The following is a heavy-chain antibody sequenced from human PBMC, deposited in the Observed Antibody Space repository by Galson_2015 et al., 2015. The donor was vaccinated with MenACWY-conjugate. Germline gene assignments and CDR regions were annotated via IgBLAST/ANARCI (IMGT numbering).Heavy chain of an antibody. Sequence: SLRLSCAPSGFTFSTYWMHWVRQAPGKGLEWVSRIDPDGSTTDYAESMKGRFTISRDNAKNTLFLQIHSLRVEDTAVYYCATAGSDRFAYWGQGPLVTVSS. J-gene: IGHJ4*02. D-gene: IGHD1-1*01. CDR2: IDPDGSTT. V-gene: IGHV3-74*01. CDR1: GFTFSTYW. CDR3: ATAGSDRFAY.